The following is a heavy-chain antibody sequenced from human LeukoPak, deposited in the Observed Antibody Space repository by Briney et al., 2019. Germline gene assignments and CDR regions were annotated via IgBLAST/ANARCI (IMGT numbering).Heavy chain of an antibody. CDR2: IRSDAYTT. CDR3: AKDLDDSSGFYSFHH. J-gene: IGHJ1*01. V-gene: IGHV3-23*01. Sequence: PGGSLRLSCTASGFTFASYAMSWARQAPGKGLEWVSTIRSDAYTTHYADSVKGRFTLSRDNSKSTLYLQMNSLRAEDTAVYYCAKDLDDSSGFYSFHHWGQGTLVTVSS. D-gene: IGHD3-22*01. CDR1: GFTFASYA.